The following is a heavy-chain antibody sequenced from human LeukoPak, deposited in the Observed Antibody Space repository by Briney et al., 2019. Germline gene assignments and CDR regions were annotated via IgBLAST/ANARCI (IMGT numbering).Heavy chain of an antibody. V-gene: IGHV3-48*04. CDR1: GFTFSSYS. D-gene: IGHD3-10*01. Sequence: GGSLRLSCAASGFTFSSYSMNWVRQAPGKGLEWVSYISSSSSTIYYADSVKGRFTISRDNAKISLYLQMDSLRAEDTAVYYCAREMSMVRGLIGFDYWGQGTLVTVSS. J-gene: IGHJ4*02. CDR2: ISSSSSTI. CDR3: AREMSMVRGLIGFDY.